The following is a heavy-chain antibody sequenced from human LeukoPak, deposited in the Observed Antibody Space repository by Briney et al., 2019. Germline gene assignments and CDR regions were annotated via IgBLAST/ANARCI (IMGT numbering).Heavy chain of an antibody. J-gene: IGHJ5*02. D-gene: IGHD3-3*01. CDR1: GGSFSGYY. CDR3: ARERGYDFWSGYYTMGNWFDP. Sequence: PSETLSLTCAVYGGSFSGYYWSWIRQPPGKGLEWIGEINHSGSTNYSPSLKSRVTISVDTSKNQFSLKLSSVTAADTAVYYCARERGYDFWSGYYTMGNWFDPWGQGTLVTVSS. CDR2: INHSGST. V-gene: IGHV4-34*01.